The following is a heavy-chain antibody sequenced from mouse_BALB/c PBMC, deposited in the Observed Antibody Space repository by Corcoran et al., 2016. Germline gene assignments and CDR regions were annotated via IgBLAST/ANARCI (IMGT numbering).Heavy chain of an antibody. CDR3: ASHTMIKTRPFAY. CDR2: INTYTEEP. D-gene: IGHD2-4*01. V-gene: IGHV9-1*02. Sequence: QIQLVQSGPELKKPGETVKISCKASGYTFTNYGMNWVKQAPGKGLKWMGWINTYTEEPTYADDFKGRFAFSLETSASTAYLQINNLKNEDMDTYFCASHTMIKTRPFAYCGQGTLVTVSA. J-gene: IGHJ3*01. CDR1: GYTFTNYG.